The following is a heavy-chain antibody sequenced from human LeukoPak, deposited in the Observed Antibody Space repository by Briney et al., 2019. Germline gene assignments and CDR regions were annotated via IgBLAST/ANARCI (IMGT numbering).Heavy chain of an antibody. CDR3: ARDLSGSIYFGY. CDR2: IYYSGST. Sequence: SETLSLTCTVSGGSISSYYWSWIRQPPGKGLEWIGYIYYSGSTNYNPSLKSRVTISVDTSKNQFSLKLSSVTAADTAVYYCARDLSGSIYFGYWGQGTLVTVSS. CDR1: GGSISSYY. V-gene: IGHV4-59*01. J-gene: IGHJ4*02. D-gene: IGHD5-12*01.